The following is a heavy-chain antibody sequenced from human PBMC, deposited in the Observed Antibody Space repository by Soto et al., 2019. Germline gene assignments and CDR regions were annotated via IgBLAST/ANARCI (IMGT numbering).Heavy chain of an antibody. CDR2: IDPSDSYT. V-gene: IGHV5-10-1*01. J-gene: IGHJ6*02. CDR3: ARQARGENYYYYYGMDV. CDR1: GYSFTSYW. Sequence: GESLKISCKGSGYSFTSYWISWVRQMPGKGLEWMGRIDPSDSYTNYSPSFQGHVTISADKSISTAYLQWSSLKASDTAMYYRARQARGENYYYYYGMDVWGQGTTVTVSS. D-gene: IGHD3-10*01.